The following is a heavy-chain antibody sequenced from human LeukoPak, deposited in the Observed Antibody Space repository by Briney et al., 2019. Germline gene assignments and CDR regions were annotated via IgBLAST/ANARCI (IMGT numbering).Heavy chain of an antibody. Sequence: GGSLRLSCAASGFTFSSYAMSWVRQAPGKGLEWVSAISGSGGSTYYADSVKGRFTISRDNSKNTLYLQMNSLRAEDTAVYYCAKYGCSSTSCYGLYYYYYGMDVWGQGTTVTVSS. CDR1: GFTFSSYA. CDR3: AKYGCSSTSCYGLYYYYYGMDV. V-gene: IGHV3-23*01. CDR2: ISGSGGST. D-gene: IGHD2-2*01. J-gene: IGHJ6*02.